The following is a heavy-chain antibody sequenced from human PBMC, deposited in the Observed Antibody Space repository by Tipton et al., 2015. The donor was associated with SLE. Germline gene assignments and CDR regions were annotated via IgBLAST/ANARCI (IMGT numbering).Heavy chain of an antibody. J-gene: IGHJ4*02. V-gene: IGHV4-39*07. D-gene: IGHD1-26*01. CDR1: SGSISSSSYY. Sequence: TLSLTCTVSSGSISSSSYYWGWIRQPPGKGLEWIGEINHSGSTNYNPSLKSRVTISVDTSKNQFSLKLSSVTAADTAVYYCARGTLTGSYGRWGQGTLVTVSS. CDR2: INHSGST. CDR3: ARGTLTGSYGR.